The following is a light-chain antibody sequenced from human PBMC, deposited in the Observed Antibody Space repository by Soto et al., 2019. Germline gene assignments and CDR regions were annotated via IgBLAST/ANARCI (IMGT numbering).Light chain of an antibody. CDR3: KQYNRYWT. Sequence: DIQMNQSPSTLSASVGDRVTITCRASQSISSWLAWYQQKPGKAPELLIYKASSLDSGVPSRFSGRGSGTEFTLTISSLQPDDFANYYCKQYNRYWTFGQGTKVEIK. CDR1: QSISSW. V-gene: IGKV1-5*03. J-gene: IGKJ1*01. CDR2: KAS.